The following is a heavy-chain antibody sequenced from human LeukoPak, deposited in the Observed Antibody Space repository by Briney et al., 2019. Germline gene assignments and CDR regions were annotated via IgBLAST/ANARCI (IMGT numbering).Heavy chain of an antibody. CDR3: ARDLGDEVATATYAFDI. CDR1: GGSISSSSYY. Sequence: ASETLSLTCTVSGGSISSSSYYWGWIRQPPGKGLEWIGSIYYSGSTYYNPSLKSRVTISVDTSKNQFSLKLSSVTAADTAVYYCARDLGDEVATATYAFDIWGQGTMVTVSS. CDR2: IYYSGST. V-gene: IGHV4-39*07. D-gene: IGHD2-21*02. J-gene: IGHJ3*02.